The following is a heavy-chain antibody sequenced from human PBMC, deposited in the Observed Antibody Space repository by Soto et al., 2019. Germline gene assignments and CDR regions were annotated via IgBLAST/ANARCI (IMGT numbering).Heavy chain of an antibody. CDR1: GFTFDDYA. J-gene: IGHJ5*02. D-gene: IGHD1-26*01. Sequence: GGSLRLSCAASGFTFDDYAMHWVRQAPGKGLEWVSGISWNSGSIGYADSVKGRFTISRDNAKNSLYLQMNSLRAEDTALYYCAKSERGAPFDPWGQGTLVTVSS. CDR2: ISWNSGSI. CDR3: AKSERGAPFDP. V-gene: IGHV3-9*01.